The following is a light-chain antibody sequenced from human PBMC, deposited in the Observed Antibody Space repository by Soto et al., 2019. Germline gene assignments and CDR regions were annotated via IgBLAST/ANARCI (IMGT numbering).Light chain of an antibody. CDR1: QSISSW. CDR3: QQANSFPLT. J-gene: IGKJ4*01. Sequence: GDRVNITCLASQSISSWLAWYQQKPGKAPKLLIYDASSLESGVPSRFSGSGSGTEFTLTISSLQPDDFATYYCQQANSFPLTFGGGTKVDIK. CDR2: DAS. V-gene: IGKV1-5*01.